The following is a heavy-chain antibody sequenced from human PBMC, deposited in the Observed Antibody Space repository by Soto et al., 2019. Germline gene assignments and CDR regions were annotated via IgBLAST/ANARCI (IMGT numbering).Heavy chain of an antibody. V-gene: IGHV4-34*01. J-gene: IGHJ5*02. CDR3: ARGVLSSSWYNWFDT. CDR2: INYGGAT. Sequence: WTWIRQSPGGGLEWIGEINYGGATKYNPSLKSRVAISLDTSKSQFSLNLTSVTAADTAVYYCARGVLSSSWYNWFDTWGQGTLVAVSS. D-gene: IGHD6-13*01.